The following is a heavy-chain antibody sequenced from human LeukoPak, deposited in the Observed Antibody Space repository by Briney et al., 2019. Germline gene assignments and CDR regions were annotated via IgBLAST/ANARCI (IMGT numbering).Heavy chain of an antibody. V-gene: IGHV7-4-1*02. CDR2: INTNTGNP. D-gene: IGHD6-13*01. J-gene: IGHJ4*02. CDR3: ARDSIAAAGTWYGY. CDR1: GYTFTSYA. Sequence: ASVKVSCNASGYTFTSYAMNWVRQAPGQGLEWMGWINTNTGNPTYAQGFTGRFVFSLDTSVSTAYLQISSLKVEDTAVYYCARDSIAAAGTWYGYWGQGTLVTVSS.